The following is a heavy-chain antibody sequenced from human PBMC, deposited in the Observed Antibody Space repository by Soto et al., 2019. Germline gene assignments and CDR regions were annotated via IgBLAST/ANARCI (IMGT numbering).Heavy chain of an antibody. D-gene: IGHD3-10*01. J-gene: IGHJ4*02. CDR2: VYYSGST. CDR1: GGSISSSSYY. CDR3: ARRPTYYYGGTGPSGRYPFGY. Sequence: QLQLQESGPGLVKPSETLSLTCTVSGGSISSSSYYWGWVRQPPGKGLEWIGSVYYSGSTYYNPSLKRRVTISVDTSNNQVSLKLSSVAAADTAVYYCARRPTYYYGGTGPSGRYPFGYWGQGTLVTGSS. V-gene: IGHV4-39*01.